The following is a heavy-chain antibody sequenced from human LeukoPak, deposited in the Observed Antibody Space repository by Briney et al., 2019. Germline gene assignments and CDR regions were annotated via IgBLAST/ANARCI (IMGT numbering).Heavy chain of an antibody. Sequence: PSETLSLTCTVSGGSISRSDYYWGWIRQPPGKGLEWIGSIYYSGRTYYSPSLMSRVTISVDTSKNQFSLKLSSVTAADTAVYYCARPRSSDWYGFDIWGQGTMVTVSS. V-gene: IGHV4-39*01. CDR1: GGSISRSDYY. D-gene: IGHD6-19*01. CDR2: IYYSGRT. J-gene: IGHJ3*02. CDR3: ARPRSSDWYGFDI.